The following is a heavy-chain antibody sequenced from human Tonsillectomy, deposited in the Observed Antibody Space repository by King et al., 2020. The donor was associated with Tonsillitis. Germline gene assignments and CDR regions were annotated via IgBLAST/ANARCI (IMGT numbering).Heavy chain of an antibody. D-gene: IGHD5-24*01. V-gene: IGHV4-31*03. CDR2: IYDSENS. CDR3: SRDSHDSDGPRAFDI. Sequence: QLQESGPGLVKPSQTLSLTCTVSGGPISSGTYYWNWIRQHPEKGLEWIGYIYDSENSNPNPSHKRRITISVDTSKNPFSLKITSVTAADTAVYYFSRDSHDSDGPRAFDIWGQGTMVTVSS. J-gene: IGHJ3*02. CDR1: GGPISSGTYY.